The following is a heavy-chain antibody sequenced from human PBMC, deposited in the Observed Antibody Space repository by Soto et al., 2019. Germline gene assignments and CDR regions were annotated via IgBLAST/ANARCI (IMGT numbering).Heavy chain of an antibody. CDR2: IYWADDE. V-gene: IGHV2-5*02. D-gene: IGHD5-12*01. J-gene: IGHJ3*01. CDR3: EHRRGYGPSAFDL. CDR1: GFSLSTSGEG. Sequence: QITLKESGPTVVKPTQTLTLTCTFSGFSLSTSGEGVGWIRQPPGRALEWLALIYWADDERYSPSLKSRLTITKDSSKNHVVLTMTNMVPVDTGTYFCEHRRGYGPSAFDLWGQGTMVTVSS.